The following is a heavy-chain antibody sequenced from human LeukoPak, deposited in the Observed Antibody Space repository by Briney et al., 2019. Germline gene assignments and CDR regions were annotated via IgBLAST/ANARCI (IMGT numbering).Heavy chain of an antibody. Sequence: GGSLRLSCAASGFIFSSYWMSWVRQTPEKGLEWVANIKQDGSEKYYVDSVKGRFTISRDNAKNSLYLQMNSLRAEDTAVYYCARSVGGWLNYWGQGTLVTVSS. J-gene: IGHJ4*02. V-gene: IGHV3-7*01. CDR3: ARSVGGWLNY. CDR2: IKQDGSEK. CDR1: GFIFSSYW. D-gene: IGHD5-24*01.